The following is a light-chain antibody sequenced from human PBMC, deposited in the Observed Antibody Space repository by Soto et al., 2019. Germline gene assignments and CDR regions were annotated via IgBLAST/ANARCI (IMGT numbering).Light chain of an antibody. CDR2: LEGSGSY. Sequence: QTVVTQSSSASASLGSSVKLTCTLSSGHSSYIIAWHQQQPGKAPRYLMKLEGSGSYNKGSGVPDRFSGSSSGADRYLTISNHQFEDEADYYCETWDSNTHVFGGGTKLPVL. CDR3: ETWDSNTHV. CDR1: SGHSSYI. V-gene: IGLV4-60*02. J-gene: IGLJ3*02.